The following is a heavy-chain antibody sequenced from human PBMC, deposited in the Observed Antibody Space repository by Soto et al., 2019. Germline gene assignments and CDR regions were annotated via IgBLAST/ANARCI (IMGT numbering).Heavy chain of an antibody. Sequence: QVQLVQSGAEVKKPGASVRVSCKASGYTFTSYYIHWVRQAPGQGPEWLGMISPSSGGTDYAQKFQGRVTMTRDTSTSTVYMALSSLRSEGTAVYFCTRSIITTAGTDAFDLWGQGTLVTVSS. J-gene: IGHJ3*01. CDR1: GYTFTSYY. D-gene: IGHD6-13*01. CDR3: TRSIITTAGTDAFDL. CDR2: ISPSSGGT. V-gene: IGHV1-46*03.